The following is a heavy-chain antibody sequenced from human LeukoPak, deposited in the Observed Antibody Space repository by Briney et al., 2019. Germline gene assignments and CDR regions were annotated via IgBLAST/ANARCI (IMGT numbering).Heavy chain of an antibody. CDR1: GFVFSRYW. D-gene: IGHD2-15*01. CDR2: INPDGSTT. Sequence: GGSLRLSCAASGFVFSRYWIHWVRQAPGKGLEWVSRINPDGSTTTYADSVKGRFTISRDNAKNTVYLQMNSLRAEDTAVYYCARVLGGSWDWFDPWGQGTLVTVSS. J-gene: IGHJ5*02. V-gene: IGHV3-74*01. CDR3: ARVLGGSWDWFDP.